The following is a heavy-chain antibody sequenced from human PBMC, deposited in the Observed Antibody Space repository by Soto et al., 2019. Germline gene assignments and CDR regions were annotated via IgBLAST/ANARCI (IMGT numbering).Heavy chain of an antibody. CDR3: ATAGLLGLDAKTPVAIGTSDY. J-gene: IGHJ4*02. CDR2: IKQDGSEE. CDR1: GFTFSNSW. D-gene: IGHD2-2*01. Sequence: GGSLRLSCVASGFTFSNSWMTWVRQAPGKGLESVANIKQDGSEEYYASSVKGRFTISRDNAKNSLYLLMNSLRAEDTAVYYCATAGLLGLDAKTPVAIGTSDYWGQGTLVTVSS. V-gene: IGHV3-7*01.